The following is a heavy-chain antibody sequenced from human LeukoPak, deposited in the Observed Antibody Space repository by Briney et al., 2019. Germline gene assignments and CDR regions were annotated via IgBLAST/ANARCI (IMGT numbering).Heavy chain of an antibody. CDR2: ISAYNGNT. CDR3: AREGRNVEMATITKINWYFDL. Sequence: ASVKVSCKASGYTFTSYGISWVRQAPGQGLEWMGWISAYNGNTNYAQKLQGRVTMTTDTSTSTAYMELRSLRSDDTAVYYCAREGRNVEMATITKINWYFDLWGRGTLVTVSS. J-gene: IGHJ2*01. D-gene: IGHD5-12*01. V-gene: IGHV1-18*01. CDR1: GYTFTSYG.